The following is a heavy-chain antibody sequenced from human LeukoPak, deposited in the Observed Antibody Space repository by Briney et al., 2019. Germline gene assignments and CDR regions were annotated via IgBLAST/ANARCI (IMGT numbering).Heavy chain of an antibody. Sequence: GGSLRLSCAASGFTFSRNAMHWVRQAPGKGLEWVAVISYDGKFAYYEDSVKGRFTISRDNSKDTLSLQMNSLSTEDTAVYYCAKHRGSVIASHFFDDWGQGTLVTVSS. D-gene: IGHD3-10*01. CDR3: AKHRGSVIASHFFDD. CDR2: ISYDGKFA. CDR1: GFTFSRNA. V-gene: IGHV3-30*18. J-gene: IGHJ4*02.